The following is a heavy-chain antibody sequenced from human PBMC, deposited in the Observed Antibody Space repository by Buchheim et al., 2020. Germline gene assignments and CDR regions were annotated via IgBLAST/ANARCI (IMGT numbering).Heavy chain of an antibody. J-gene: IGHJ4*02. V-gene: IGHV3-48*04. CDR1: AFTFSNYN. CDR3: VRDGNIAGNFEF. Sequence: EVQLVESGGGLVQPGGSLRLSCEVSAFTFSNYNMDWVRQAPGKGLEWVSYIHASSSPIYYAASVKGRFTVSRDNAKNSLYLQMNSLSAEDTAVYYCVRDGNIAGNFEFWGQGT. CDR2: IHASSSPI. D-gene: IGHD2-15*01.